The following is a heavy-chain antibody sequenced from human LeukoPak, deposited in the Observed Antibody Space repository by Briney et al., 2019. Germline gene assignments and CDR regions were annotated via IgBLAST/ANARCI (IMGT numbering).Heavy chain of an antibody. CDR1: GYTFTDYY. CDR2: INPNSGGT. D-gene: IGHD2-2*01. J-gene: IGHJ3*02. CDR3: ATCVVVPAAISDAFDI. Sequence: ASVKISCKVSGYTFTDYYMHWVRQAPGQGLEWMGWINPNSGGTNYAQKFQGRVTMTRDTSISTAYMELSRLRSDDAAVYYCATCVVVPAAISDAFDIWGQGTMVTVSS. V-gene: IGHV1-2*02.